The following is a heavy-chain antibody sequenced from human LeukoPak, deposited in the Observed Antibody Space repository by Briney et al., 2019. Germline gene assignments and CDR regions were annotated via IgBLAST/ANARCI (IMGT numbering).Heavy chain of an antibody. Sequence: PSETLSLTCTVYAASISNYYWSWTRQPPGKGLEWIGYIHNTGRTNYNPSLKSRVTISADTSKNQFSLRLSSVTAAYTAIYYCARYAATGGPNWFDPWGPGTLVTVSS. J-gene: IGHJ5*02. D-gene: IGHD6-13*01. CDR2: IHNTGRT. V-gene: IGHV4-59*01. CDR1: AASISNYY. CDR3: ARYAATGGPNWFDP.